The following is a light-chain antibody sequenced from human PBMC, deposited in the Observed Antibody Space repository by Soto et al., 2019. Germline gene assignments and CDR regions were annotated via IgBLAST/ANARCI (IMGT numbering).Light chain of an antibody. CDR3: QQYSTYKM. V-gene: IGKV1-5*03. Sequence: DIQMTQSPSVLSASVGDRVTITCRASQSINSLLAWYQQKPGKAPKLLIYQASRLESGVPSRFSGSGSGTEFTLTISCLQPDDFATYYGQQYSTYKMFGQGTKVEIK. J-gene: IGKJ1*01. CDR2: QAS. CDR1: QSINSL.